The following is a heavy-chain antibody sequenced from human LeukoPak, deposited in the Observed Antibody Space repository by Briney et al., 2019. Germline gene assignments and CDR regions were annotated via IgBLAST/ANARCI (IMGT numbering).Heavy chain of an antibody. D-gene: IGHD3-16*01. J-gene: IGHJ3*02. CDR3: ARAQRGGDPIHDAFDI. CDR1: GYTFTSYG. CDR2: ISAYNGNT. V-gene: IGHV1-18*01. Sequence: ASVKVSCKASGYTFTSYGISWVRQAPGQGLEWMGWISAYNGNTNYAQKLQGRVTMTTDTSTSTAYMELRSLRSDDTAVYYCARAQRGGDPIHDAFDIWGQGTMVTVSS.